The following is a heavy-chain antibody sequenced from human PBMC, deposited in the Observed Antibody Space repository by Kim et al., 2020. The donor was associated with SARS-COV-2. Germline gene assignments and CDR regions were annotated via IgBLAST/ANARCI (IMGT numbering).Heavy chain of an antibody. Sequence: SETLSLTCAVYGGSFSGYYWSWIRQPPGKGLEWIGEINHSGSTNYNPSLKSRVTISVDTSKNQFSLKLSSVTAADTAVYYCARLKDSSGWYYFDYWGQGTLVTVSS. D-gene: IGHD6-19*01. CDR1: GGSFSGYY. V-gene: IGHV4-34*01. J-gene: IGHJ4*02. CDR2: INHSGST. CDR3: ARLKDSSGWYYFDY.